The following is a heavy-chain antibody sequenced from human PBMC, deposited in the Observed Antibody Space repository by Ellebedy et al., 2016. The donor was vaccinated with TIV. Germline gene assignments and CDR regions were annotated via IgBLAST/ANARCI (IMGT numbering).Heavy chain of an antibody. J-gene: IGHJ4*02. V-gene: IGHV1-2*02. CDR2: VNPNSGGT. CDR1: GYTFTVYH. Sequence: ASVKVSCXASGYTFTVYHMHWVRQAPGQGLEWMGWVNPNSGGTAYAPRFQGRVTVTWDTSITTTYMDLSSLGSDDTAVYFCARERTGSGGIDYWGQGTQVTVSS. D-gene: IGHD1-26*01. CDR3: ARERTGSGGIDY.